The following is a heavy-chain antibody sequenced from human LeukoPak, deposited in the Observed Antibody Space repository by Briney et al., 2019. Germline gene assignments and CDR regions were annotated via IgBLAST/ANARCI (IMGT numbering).Heavy chain of an antibody. V-gene: IGHV4-38-2*01. CDR3: ARFDHVWETHGMEAFDF. J-gene: IGHJ3*01. CDR1: GYSISRGYS. Sequence: AETQSLTCGVSGYSISRGYSWGWTRQPPGKGLEWIGNIYHSESTHYNPSLKSRVTRSPDTSKNQFSLKLTSVTASDTAVYYCARFDHVWETHGMEAFDFWGPGKPVSVSS. D-gene: IGHD3-16*01. CDR2: IYHSEST.